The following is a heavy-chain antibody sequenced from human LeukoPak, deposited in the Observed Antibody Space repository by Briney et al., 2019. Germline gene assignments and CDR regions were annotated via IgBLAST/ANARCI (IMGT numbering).Heavy chain of an antibody. Sequence: GGSLRLSCAVSGFIFSKYGMHWVRQAPGKGLEWVTFIRYDGTNQFYADSVKGRFTISRDNSKNTLYLQMNSLRAEDTAVYYCASQALVYSPFDYWGQGTLVTVSS. J-gene: IGHJ4*02. V-gene: IGHV3-30*02. CDR1: GFIFSKYG. D-gene: IGHD2-2*02. CDR2: IRYDGTNQ. CDR3: ASQALVYSPFDY.